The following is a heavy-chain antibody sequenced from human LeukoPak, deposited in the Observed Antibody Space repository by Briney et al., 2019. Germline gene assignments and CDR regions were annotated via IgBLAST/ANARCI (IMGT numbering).Heavy chain of an antibody. V-gene: IGHV4-34*01. CDR1: GGSFSGYY. D-gene: IGHD3-9*01. CDR3: ARDPFNWSTTGGDY. CDR2: INHSGST. Sequence: SETLSLTCAVYGGSFSGYYWSWIRQPPGKGLEWIGEINHSGSTNYNPSLKSRVTISVDTSKIQFSLKLSSVTAADTAVYYCARDPFNWSTTGGDYWGQGTLVTVSS. J-gene: IGHJ4*02.